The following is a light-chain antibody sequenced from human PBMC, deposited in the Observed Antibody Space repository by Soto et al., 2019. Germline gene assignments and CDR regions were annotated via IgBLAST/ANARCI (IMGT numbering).Light chain of an antibody. J-gene: IGKJ5*01. CDR1: QSVSRY. V-gene: IGKV3-11*01. CDR2: DAS. CDR3: QQRSNWPIT. Sequence: EIVLTQSPATLSLSPGERATLSCRASQSVSRYVAWYQQKPGQAPSLLIYDASNRATGIPARVSGSGSGTDFTLTSSSLEPEDFAVYYCQQRSNWPITFGQGTRLEIK.